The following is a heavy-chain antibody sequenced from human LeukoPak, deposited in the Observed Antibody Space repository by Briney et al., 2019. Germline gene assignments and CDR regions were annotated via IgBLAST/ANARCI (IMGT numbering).Heavy chain of an antibody. CDR2: ISGDGGST. Sequence: GGSLRLSCAASGFXFDDYAIHWVRQAPGKGLEWVSLISGDGGSTYYADSVKGRFTISRDNSKNSLYLQMNSLRTEDTALYYCAKDYYDSSGYYLDYWGRGTLVTVSS. V-gene: IGHV3-43*02. J-gene: IGHJ2*01. CDR3: AKDYYDSSGYYLDY. CDR1: GFXFDDYA. D-gene: IGHD3-22*01.